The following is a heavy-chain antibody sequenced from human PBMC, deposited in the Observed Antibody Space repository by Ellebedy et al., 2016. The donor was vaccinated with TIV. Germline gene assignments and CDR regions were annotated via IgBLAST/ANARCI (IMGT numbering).Heavy chain of an antibody. CDR1: GFTFSNFA. J-gene: IGHJ4*02. CDR2: IRGFGDNT. V-gene: IGHV3-23*01. Sequence: PGGSLRLSCAASGFTFSNFAMTRIRQAPGKGLEWVSAIRGFGDNTFYTDPVKGRFTISRDNSKSTVFLQLSSLRAEDTAVYYCGKYDSSGFYYAQRVCWGQGTLVTVSS. CDR3: GKYDSSGFYYAQRVC. D-gene: IGHD3-22*01.